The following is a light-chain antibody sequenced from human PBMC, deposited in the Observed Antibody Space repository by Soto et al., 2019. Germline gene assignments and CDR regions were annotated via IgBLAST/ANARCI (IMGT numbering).Light chain of an antibody. CDR2: DAS. V-gene: IGKV1-5*01. Sequence: DIQLPHNPSSLSASVGDRVTITFRASHSISTYLNWYQQKPGKAPKLLIYDASSLESGVPSRFSGSGSGTEFTLTISCLQPDDFATYYCQQYISYWPFGQVSKVAIK. CDR3: QQYISYWP. CDR1: HSISTY. J-gene: IGKJ1*01.